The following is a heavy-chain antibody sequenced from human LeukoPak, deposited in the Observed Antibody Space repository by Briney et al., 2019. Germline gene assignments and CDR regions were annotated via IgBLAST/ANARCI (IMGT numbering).Heavy chain of an antibody. V-gene: IGHV5-51*01. Sequence: HGGSLKISCKGSGYSFTSYWIGWVRQMPGKGLEWMGIIYPGDSDTRYSPSFQGQVTISADKSISTAYLQWSSLKASDTAMYYCARGSVLLWFGELLSGWFDPWGQGTLVTVSS. D-gene: IGHD3-10*01. J-gene: IGHJ5*02. CDR1: GYSFTSYW. CDR3: ARGSVLLWFGELLSGWFDP. CDR2: IYPGDSDT.